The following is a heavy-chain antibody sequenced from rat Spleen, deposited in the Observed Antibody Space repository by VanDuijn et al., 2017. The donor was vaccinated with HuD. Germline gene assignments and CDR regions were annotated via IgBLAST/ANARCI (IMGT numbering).Heavy chain of an antibody. Sequence: EVQLVESGGGLVQPGRSLKLSCAASGFTFSYYYMAWVRQAPKQGLEWVASISYEGSSTYYGDYVKGRLTIARDNAKSTLYLQMNSLRSEDTATYYCARHAILHVMDAWGQGASVTVSS. CDR1: GFTFSYYY. CDR2: ISYEGSST. D-gene: IGHD2-5*01. CDR3: ARHAILHVMDA. V-gene: IGHV5-22*01. J-gene: IGHJ4*01.